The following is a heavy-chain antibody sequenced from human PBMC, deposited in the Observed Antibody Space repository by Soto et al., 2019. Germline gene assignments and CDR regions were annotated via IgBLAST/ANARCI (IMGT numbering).Heavy chain of an antibody. V-gene: IGHV1-69*12. CDR1: GGTFSRSG. CDR3: ARGPREMATTDGY. D-gene: IGHD1-1*01. CDR2: IIPIFGTA. J-gene: IGHJ4*02. Sequence: QVQLVQSGAEVKKPGSSVKVSCKTSGGTFSRSGISWVRQAPGQGLEWMGGIIPIFGTANYAQKFQGRVTITADESTSTAYMELSSLRSEATAVYYCARGPREMATTDGYWGQGTLVTVSS.